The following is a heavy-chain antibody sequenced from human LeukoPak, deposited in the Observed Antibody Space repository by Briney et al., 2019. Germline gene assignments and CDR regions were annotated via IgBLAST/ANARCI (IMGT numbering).Heavy chain of an antibody. CDR1: GFMFRSFE. CDR2: ISSGATTM. Sequence: GGSLLLSCSAPGFMFRSFEMSWVRQAPGKGLEWIAYISSGATTMYYADSVKGRFTISRDDAKNSLFLQMNSLRAEDTAVYHCALLAVASDFDYWGQGALVTVSS. J-gene: IGHJ4*02. D-gene: IGHD6-19*01. CDR3: ALLAVASDFDY. V-gene: IGHV3-48*03.